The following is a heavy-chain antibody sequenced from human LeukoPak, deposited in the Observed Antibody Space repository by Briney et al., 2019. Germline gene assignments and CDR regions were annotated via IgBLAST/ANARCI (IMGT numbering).Heavy chain of an antibody. V-gene: IGHV3-23*01. CDR2: ISGSGGST. CDR3: AKAGLELGYYYHGMDV. CDR1: GFTFSSYA. Sequence: GGSLRLSCAASGFTFSSYAMSWVRQAPGKGLEWVSAISGSGGSTYYADSVKGRFTISRDNSKNTLYLQMNSLRAEDTAVYYCAKAGLELGYYYHGMDVWGQGTTVTVSS. D-gene: IGHD1-7*01. J-gene: IGHJ6*02.